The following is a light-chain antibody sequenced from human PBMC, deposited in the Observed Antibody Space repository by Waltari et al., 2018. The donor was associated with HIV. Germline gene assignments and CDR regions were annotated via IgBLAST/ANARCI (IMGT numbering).Light chain of an antibody. CDR2: LHSDVSH. J-gene: IGLJ2*01. CDR1: SGHSRYD. Sequence: QVVLTQAPSASASLGTSVTFNCTLSSGHSRYDIAWHQQPPGKGPRYLMKLHSDVSHNRGDGIPDRFSGSSSGAERHLIISSLHSDDEADYYCQTWGSGIVIFGGGTKLTVL. CDR3: QTWGSGIVI. V-gene: IGLV4-69*01.